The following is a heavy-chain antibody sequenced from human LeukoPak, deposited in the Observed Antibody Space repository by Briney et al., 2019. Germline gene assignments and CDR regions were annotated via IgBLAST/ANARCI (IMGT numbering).Heavy chain of an antibody. J-gene: IGHJ5*02. V-gene: IGHV1-2*02. CDR3: ARDFGRGHWDIVLINWFDP. CDR1: GYTFTGYY. Sequence: ASVKVSCKASGYTFTGYYMHWVRQAPGQGLEWMGWINSNSGGTNYAQKFQGRVTMPRDTPIRTAYMELSRLRSDDTALYYCARDFGRGHWDIVLINWFDPWGQGTLVTVSS. CDR2: INSNSGGT. D-gene: IGHD2-8*01.